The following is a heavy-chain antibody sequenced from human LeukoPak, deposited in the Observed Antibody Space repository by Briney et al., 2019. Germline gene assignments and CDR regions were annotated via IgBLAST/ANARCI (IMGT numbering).Heavy chain of an antibody. V-gene: IGHV3-23*01. CDR1: GFTFSNYG. CDR2: INGSAYEA. Sequence: PWGSLRLSCAASGFTFSNYGMNWVRQAPGKGLEWVSSINGSAYEAHHADSVKGRFTISRDNSKSTLYLQMNSLRAEDTALYYCAKGGAINGWYWFDPWGPGTEDRLSS. CDR3: AKGGAINGWYWFDP. D-gene: IGHD6-19*01. J-gene: IGHJ5*02.